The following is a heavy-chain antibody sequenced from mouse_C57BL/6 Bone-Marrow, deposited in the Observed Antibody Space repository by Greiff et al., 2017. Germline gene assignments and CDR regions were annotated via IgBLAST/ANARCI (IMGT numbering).Heavy chain of an antibody. CDR2: IDPENGDT. Sequence: EVKLQESGAELVRPGASVKLSCTASGFNIKDDYMHWVKQRPEQGLEWIGWIDPENGDTEYASKFQGKATITADTSLNTAYLQLSSLTSEDTAVYYCTHTTVYFDYWGQGTTLTVSS. CDR1: GFNIKDDY. CDR3: THTTVYFDY. J-gene: IGHJ2*01. V-gene: IGHV14-4*01. D-gene: IGHD1-1*01.